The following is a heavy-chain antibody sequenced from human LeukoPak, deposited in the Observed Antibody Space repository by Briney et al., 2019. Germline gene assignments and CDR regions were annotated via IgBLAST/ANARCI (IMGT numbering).Heavy chain of an antibody. CDR2: IDTASST. J-gene: IGHJ4*02. D-gene: IGHD3-22*01. CDR3: ATLLGDYYDSSGYRTFDY. CDR1: GFTVSSKP. V-gene: IGHV3-66*04. Sequence: GGSLRLSCAASGFTVSSKPISWVRQAPGKGLEWVSVIDTASSTYYADSVKGRFAISRDSSKNTLYLQMNSLRAEDTAVYYCATLLGDYYDSSGYRTFDYWGQGTLVTVSS.